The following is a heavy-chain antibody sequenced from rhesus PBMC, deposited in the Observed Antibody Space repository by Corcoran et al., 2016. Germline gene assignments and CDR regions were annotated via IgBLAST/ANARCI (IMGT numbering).Heavy chain of an antibody. CDR2: ICVSGSSA. D-gene: IGHD3-16*01. CDR1: GGSIRCSY. Sequence: QLQLQESGPGLVKPSETLSLTCAFSGGSIRCSYGSWMRQAPGKGVGWFGYICVSGSSANYNPSLKSRVTLSVDTSKNQLSLKLSSVTAADTAVYYCARGGGSTYYYEGFYFDYWGQGVLVTVSS. V-gene: IGHV4-169*01. CDR3: ARGGGSTYYYEGFYFDY. J-gene: IGHJ4*01.